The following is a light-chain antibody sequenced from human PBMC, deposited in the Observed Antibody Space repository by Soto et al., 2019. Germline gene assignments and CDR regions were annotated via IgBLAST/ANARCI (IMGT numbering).Light chain of an antibody. CDR1: QSISSW. Sequence: DIQMTQSPSTLSASVGYRVTITCRASQSISSWLAWYQQKPGKAPKLLIYDASSLESGVPSRFSGSGSGTDFTLAISSLQPEDSATYYCLQDINYPWTFGQGTKVDIK. J-gene: IGKJ1*01. CDR3: LQDINYPWT. CDR2: DAS. V-gene: IGKV1-5*01.